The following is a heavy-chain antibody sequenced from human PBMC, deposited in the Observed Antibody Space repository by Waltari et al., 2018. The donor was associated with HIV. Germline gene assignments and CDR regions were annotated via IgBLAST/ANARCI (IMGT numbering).Heavy chain of an antibody. D-gene: IGHD6-6*01. CDR3: ARDRGGSSSLVPDS. Sequence: QVQLVESGGGVVQPGRSLRLSCAESGFTSKKYGMHWVRQAPGKGLEGVAVIWYDGSNKYYADSVKGRFTISRDNSKNRLYLQMNSLRAEDTAVYYCARDRGGSSSLVPDSWGQGTLVTVSS. J-gene: IGHJ4*02. CDR1: GFTSKKYG. CDR2: IWYDGSNK. V-gene: IGHV3-33*01.